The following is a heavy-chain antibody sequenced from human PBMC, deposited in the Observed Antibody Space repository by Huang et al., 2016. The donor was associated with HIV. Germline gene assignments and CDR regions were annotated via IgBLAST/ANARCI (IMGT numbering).Heavy chain of an antibody. J-gene: IGHJ4*02. CDR3: ARDRVTSFRGITRGTFDY. CDR2: IGAYRGDT. CDR1: GYTFTSYG. V-gene: IGHV1-18*04. D-gene: IGHD3-10*01. Sequence: QLVQSGAEVKKPGASGKVSCKASGYTFTSYGYTWVRPAPGQGLEWMGWIGAYRGDTKYAQSRQGRVTMTTDTSTNTAYMELRSLRSDDTAMYYCARDRVTSFRGITRGTFDYWGQGTPVTVSS.